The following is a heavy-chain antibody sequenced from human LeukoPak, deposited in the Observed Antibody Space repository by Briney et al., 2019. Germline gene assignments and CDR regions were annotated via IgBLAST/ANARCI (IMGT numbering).Heavy chain of an antibody. CDR3: ASDYYGSGSYYNGVY. V-gene: IGHV3-7*01. J-gene: IGHJ4*02. Sequence: PGGSLRLSCAASGSTFNTYGMHWVRQAPGKGLEWVANIKQDGSEKYYVDSVKGRFTISRDNAKNSLYLQMNSLRAEDTAVYYCASDYYGSGSYYNGVYWGQGTLVTVSS. D-gene: IGHD3-10*01. CDR1: GSTFNTYG. CDR2: IKQDGSEK.